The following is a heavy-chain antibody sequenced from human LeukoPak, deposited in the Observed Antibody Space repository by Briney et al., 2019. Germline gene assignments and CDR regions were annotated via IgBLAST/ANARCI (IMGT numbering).Heavy chain of an antibody. CDR1: GGSISSYY. J-gene: IGHJ5*02. CDR2: IYTSGST. D-gene: IGHD6-19*01. Sequence: SETLSLTCTVSGGSISSYYWSWIRQPAGKGLEWIGRIYTSGSTNYNPSLKSRVTMSVDTSKNQFSLKLSSVTAADTAVYYCARAQPSTWLVPKTNWFDPWGQGTLVTVSS. V-gene: IGHV4-4*07. CDR3: ARAQPSTWLVPKTNWFDP.